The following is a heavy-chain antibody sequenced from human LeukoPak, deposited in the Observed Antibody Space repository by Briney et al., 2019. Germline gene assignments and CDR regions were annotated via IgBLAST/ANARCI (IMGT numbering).Heavy chain of an antibody. J-gene: IGHJ3*02. V-gene: IGHV1-69*13. CDR2: IIPIFGTA. CDR1: GGTFSSYA. CDR3: ASKVGRRYAFDI. Sequence: SVKVSCKAFGGTFSSYAISWVRQAPGQGLEWMGGIIPIFGTANYAQKFQGRVTITADESTSTAYMELSSLRSEDTAVYYCASKVGRRYAFDIWGQGTMVTVSS. D-gene: IGHD1-1*01.